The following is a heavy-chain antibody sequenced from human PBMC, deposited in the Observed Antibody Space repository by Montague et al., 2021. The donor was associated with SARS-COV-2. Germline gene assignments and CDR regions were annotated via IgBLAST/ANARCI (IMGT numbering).Heavy chain of an antibody. J-gene: IGHJ4*02. V-gene: IGHV4-59*13. D-gene: IGHD5-24*01. CDR3: ARGDVEMATIKSGGPFYHFDY. CDR2: IYHSGST. CDR1: GGSISSYY. Sequence: SETLSLTCTVSGGSISSYYWSWIRQPPGKGLEWIGYIYHSGSTXXXPSXXXPVTISVDTSKNQFSLKLSSVTAADTAVYYCARGDVEMATIKSGGPFYHFDYWGQGTLVTVSS.